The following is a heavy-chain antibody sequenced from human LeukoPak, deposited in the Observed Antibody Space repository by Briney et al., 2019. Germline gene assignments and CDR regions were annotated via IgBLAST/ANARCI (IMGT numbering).Heavy chain of an antibody. CDR1: GYTFTSYD. V-gene: IGHV1-8*01. Sequence: ASVKVSCKASGYTFTSYDINWVRRATGQGLEWMGWMNPNSGNTGYAQKFQGRVTMTRNTSISTAYMELSSLRSEDTAVYYCARVGYCSGGSCYSAAGYYYYMDVWGKGTTVTVSS. CDR2: MNPNSGNT. J-gene: IGHJ6*03. D-gene: IGHD2-15*01. CDR3: ARVGYCSGGSCYSAAGYYYYMDV.